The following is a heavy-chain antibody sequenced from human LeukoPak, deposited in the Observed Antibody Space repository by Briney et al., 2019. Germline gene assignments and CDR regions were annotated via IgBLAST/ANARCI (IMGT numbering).Heavy chain of an antibody. Sequence: GGSLRLSCAASGFTFSSHGMNWVRQAPGKGLEWVSYTSSSGRTIYYADSVRGRFTISRDNAKNSVYLQMNRLRAEDTAVYYCARATRGVASNFDYWGQGTLVTVSS. CDR3: ARATRGVASNFDY. CDR2: TSSSGRTI. V-gene: IGHV3-48*04. J-gene: IGHJ4*02. CDR1: GFTFSSHG. D-gene: IGHD2-15*01.